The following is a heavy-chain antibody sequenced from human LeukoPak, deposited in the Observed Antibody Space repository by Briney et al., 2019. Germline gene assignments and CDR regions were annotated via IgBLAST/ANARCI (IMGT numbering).Heavy chain of an antibody. CDR2: MYHSGST. CDR3: ERDGGIVGAANPYFDY. D-gene: IGHD1-26*01. Sequence: SETLSLTCTVSGYSISSGYYWGWIRQPPGKGLEWIGSMYHSGSTYYNPSLKSRVTISVDTSKNHFSLKLSSVTASDTALYHCERDGGIVGAANPYFDYWGQGTLVTVSS. CDR1: GYSISSGYY. V-gene: IGHV4-38-2*02. J-gene: IGHJ4*02.